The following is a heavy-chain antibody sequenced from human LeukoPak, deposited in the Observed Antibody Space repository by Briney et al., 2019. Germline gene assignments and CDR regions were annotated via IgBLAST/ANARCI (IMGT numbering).Heavy chain of an antibody. CDR1: GYTFTGYY. D-gene: IGHD2-8*01. J-gene: IGHJ5*02. CDR2: IYPNSGGT. Sequence: ASVKVSCKASGYTFTGYYMHWVRQAPGQGLEWMGWIYPNSGGTNYAQKFQGRVTMTRDTSISTAYMELSRLRSDDTAVYYCARSPLGYWTNGVCYSRFDPWGQGTQVADSS. V-gene: IGHV1-2*02. CDR3: ARSPLGYWTNGVCYSRFDP.